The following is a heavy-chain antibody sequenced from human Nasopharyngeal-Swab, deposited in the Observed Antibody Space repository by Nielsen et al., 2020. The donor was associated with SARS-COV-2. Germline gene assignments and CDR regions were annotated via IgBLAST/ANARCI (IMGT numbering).Heavy chain of an antibody. D-gene: IGHD3-22*01. Sequence: GESLKISCAASGFTFSSYAMSWVRQAPGKGLEWVSAISGSGGSTYYADSVKDRFTISRDNSKNTLYLQMNSLRAEDTAVYYCAKDYYDSSGYYQHWYFDLWGRGTLVTVSS. CDR2: ISGSGGST. CDR1: GFTFSSYA. V-gene: IGHV3-23*01. J-gene: IGHJ2*01. CDR3: AKDYYDSSGYYQHWYFDL.